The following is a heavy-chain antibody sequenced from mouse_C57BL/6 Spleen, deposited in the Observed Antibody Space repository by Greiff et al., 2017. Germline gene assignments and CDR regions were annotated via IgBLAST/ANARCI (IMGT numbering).Heavy chain of an antibody. CDR2: ISDGGSYT. D-gene: IGHD3-1*01. Sequence: EVMLVESGGGLVKPGGSLKLSCAASGFTFSSYAMSWVRQTPEKRLEWVATISDGGSYTYYPDNVKGRFTISRDNAKNNLYLQMSHLKSEDTAMYYCARDRGPFDYWSQGTTLTVSS. V-gene: IGHV5-4*01. CDR3: ARDRGPFDY. J-gene: IGHJ2*01. CDR1: GFTFSSYA.